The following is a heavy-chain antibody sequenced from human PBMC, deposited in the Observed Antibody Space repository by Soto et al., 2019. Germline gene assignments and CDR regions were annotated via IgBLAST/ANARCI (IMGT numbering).Heavy chain of an antibody. CDR3: ARHLILDAFDI. Sequence: QVQLVESGGGLVKPGGSLRLSCAASGFTFSDYYMSWIRQAPGKGLEWVSYISSSSSYTNYADSVKGRFTISRDNAKNSVYLQMNSLRAEDTAVYYCARHLILDAFDIWGQGTMVTVSS. J-gene: IGHJ3*02. CDR2: ISSSSSYT. CDR1: GFTFSDYY. V-gene: IGHV3-11*06.